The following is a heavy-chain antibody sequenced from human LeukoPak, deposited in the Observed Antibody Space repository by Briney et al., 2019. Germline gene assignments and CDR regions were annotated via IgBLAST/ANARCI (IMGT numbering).Heavy chain of an antibody. D-gene: IGHD2-2*01. J-gene: IGHJ6*02. Sequence: PSETLSLTCAVYGVSFSGYYWSWVRQPPGKGLEWIGEINHSGSTNYNPSLKSRVTISVDTSKNQFSLKLSSVTAADTAVYYCARERNIVVVPAAGYGMDVWGQRTTVTVSS. CDR1: GVSFSGYY. CDR2: INHSGST. CDR3: ARERNIVVVPAAGYGMDV. V-gene: IGHV4-34*01.